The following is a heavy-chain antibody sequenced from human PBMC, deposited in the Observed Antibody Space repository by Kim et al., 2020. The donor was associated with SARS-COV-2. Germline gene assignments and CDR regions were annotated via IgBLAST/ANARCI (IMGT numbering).Heavy chain of an antibody. CDR3: ARGQIVVVPAVHDAFDI. CDR2: INAGNGNT. CDR1: GYTFTSYA. J-gene: IGHJ3*02. V-gene: IGHV1-3*01. D-gene: IGHD2-2*01. Sequence: ASVKVSCKASGYTFTSYAMHWVRQAPGQRLEWMGWINAGNGNTKYSQKFQGRVTITRDTSASTAYMELSSLRSEDTAVYYGARGQIVVVPAVHDAFDIWGQGTMVTVSS.